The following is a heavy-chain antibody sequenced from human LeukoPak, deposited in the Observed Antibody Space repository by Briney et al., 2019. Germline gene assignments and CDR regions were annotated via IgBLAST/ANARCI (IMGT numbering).Heavy chain of an antibody. V-gene: IGHV3-15*01. J-gene: IGHJ4*02. D-gene: IGHD5-18*01. CDR3: ARSTERLYSYGYPYYFDY. CDR2: IKSKTDGGTI. CDR1: GFPFSNAW. Sequence: PGGSLRLSCAVSGFPFSNAWMSWVRQAPGKGLEWLGRIKSKTDGGTIDYAAPVKGRFTISRDNSKNTLYLQMNSLRAGDTAVYYCARSTERLYSYGYPYYFDYWGQGTLVTVSS.